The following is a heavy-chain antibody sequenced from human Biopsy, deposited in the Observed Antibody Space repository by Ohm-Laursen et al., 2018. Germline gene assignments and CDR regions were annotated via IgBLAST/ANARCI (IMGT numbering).Heavy chain of an antibody. J-gene: IGHJ5*02. CDR3: ARHPTGFWFDP. CDR1: GGSISSSSTYY. Sequence: GTLSLTWTVSGGSISSSSTYYWAWLRQPPGKGLEWIGSIYNTETTFYNPSLKSRVTISIDTSTNQFSLKVSSVTAADTALYFCARHPTGFWFDPWGHGTLVTVSS. V-gene: IGHV4-39*01. CDR2: IYNTETT.